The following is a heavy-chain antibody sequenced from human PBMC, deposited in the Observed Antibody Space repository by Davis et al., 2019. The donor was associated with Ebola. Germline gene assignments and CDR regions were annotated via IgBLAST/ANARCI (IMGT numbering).Heavy chain of an antibody. CDR1: GYTFTSYY. CDR3: ARDSGITMVRGYFDY. Sequence: ASVKVSCKASGYTFTSYYMHWVRQAPGQGLEWMGIINPSGGSTSYAQKFQGRVTMTRDTSTSTAYMELSSLRSEDTAVYYCARDSGITMVRGYFDYWGQGTLVTVSS. D-gene: IGHD3-10*01. CDR2: INPSGGST. J-gene: IGHJ4*02. V-gene: IGHV1-46*01.